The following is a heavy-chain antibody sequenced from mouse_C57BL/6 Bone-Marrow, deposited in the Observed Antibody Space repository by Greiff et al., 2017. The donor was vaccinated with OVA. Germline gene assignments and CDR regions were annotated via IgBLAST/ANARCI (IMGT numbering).Heavy chain of an antibody. CDR1: GYAFSSYW. CDR3: ARSGNLGGRFAY. CDR2: IYPGDGDT. V-gene: IGHV1-80*01. Sequence: QVQLQQSGAELVKPGASVKISCKASGYAFSSYWMNWVKQRPGKGLEWIGQIYPGDGDTNYNGKFKGKATLTADKSSSTAYMQLSSLTSEDSAVYFCARSGNLGGRFAYWGQGTLVTVSA. J-gene: IGHJ3*01. D-gene: IGHD3-1*01.